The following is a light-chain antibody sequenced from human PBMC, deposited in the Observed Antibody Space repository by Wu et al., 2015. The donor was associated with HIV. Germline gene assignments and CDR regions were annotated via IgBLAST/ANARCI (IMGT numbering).Light chain of an antibody. CDR2: GAS. V-gene: IGKV3-20*01. J-gene: IGKJ1*01. CDR1: QNIVTGN. Sequence: SCRASQNIVTGNLAWVPRENLGHGSPRLLIYGASSRATGIPDRFSGSGSGTDFSLTISRLEPEDFAVYYCQQYGKSQWTFGQGTKVEI. CDR3: QQYGKSQWT.